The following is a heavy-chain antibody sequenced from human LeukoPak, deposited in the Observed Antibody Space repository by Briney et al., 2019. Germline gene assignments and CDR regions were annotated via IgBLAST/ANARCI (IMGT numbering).Heavy chain of an antibody. CDR2: INPNSGGT. J-gene: IGHJ6*03. Sequence: ASVKVSCKASGYTFTGYYMHWVRQAPGQGLEWMGWINPNSGGTNYAQKFQGRVTMTRDTSISTAYMELSRLRSDDTAVYYCARGGWAVNLYVPRGWSSESSARNYYYMDVWGKGTTVTVSS. CDR1: GYTFTGYY. D-gene: IGHD6-19*01. V-gene: IGHV1-2*02. CDR3: ARGGWAVNLYVPRGWSSESSARNYYYMDV.